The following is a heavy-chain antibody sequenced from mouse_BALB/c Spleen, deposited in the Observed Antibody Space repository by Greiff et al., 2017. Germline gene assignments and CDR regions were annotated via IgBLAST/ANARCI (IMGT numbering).Heavy chain of an antibody. CDR1: GFSLTSYG. V-gene: IGHV2-5-1*01. J-gene: IGHJ2*01. D-gene: IGHD1-1*01. CDR2: IWRGGST. CDR3: AKNNDYYGSSFFDY. Sequence: QVQLKESGPSLVQPSQSLSITCTVSGFSLTSYGVHWVRQSPGKGLEWLGVIWRGGSTDYNAAFMSRLSITKDNSKSQVFFKMNSLQADDTAIYYCAKNNDYYGSSFFDYWGQGTTLTVSS.